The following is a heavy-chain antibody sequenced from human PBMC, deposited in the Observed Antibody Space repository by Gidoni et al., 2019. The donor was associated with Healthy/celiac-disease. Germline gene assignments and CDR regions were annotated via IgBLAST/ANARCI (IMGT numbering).Heavy chain of an antibody. CDR3: ATGGELLGGAFDY. CDR2: FAPEDGET. V-gene: IGHV1-24*01. Sequence: QVQLVQSGAEVKKPGASEKVSCQVSGYTLTELSMHWVRQAPGKGLEWMGGFAPEDGETIYAQKFQGRVTRTEDTSTDTAYMELSSLRSEDTAVYYCATGGELLGGAFDYWGQGTLVTVSS. J-gene: IGHJ4*02. D-gene: IGHD1-26*01. CDR1: GYTLTELS.